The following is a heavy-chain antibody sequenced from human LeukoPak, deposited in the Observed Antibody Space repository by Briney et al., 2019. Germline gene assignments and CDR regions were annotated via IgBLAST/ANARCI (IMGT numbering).Heavy chain of an antibody. V-gene: IGHV3-30*04. D-gene: IGHD5-24*01. J-gene: IGHJ6*02. CDR3: ARVEDGYTYYYGMDV. Sequence: GGSLRLSCAASGFTFSSYAMLWVRQAPGKGLEWVAVISYDGSNKYYADSVKGRFTISRDNSKNTLYLQMNSLRAEDTAVYYCARVEDGYTYYYGMDVWGQGTTVTVSS. CDR2: ISYDGSNK. CDR1: GFTFSSYA.